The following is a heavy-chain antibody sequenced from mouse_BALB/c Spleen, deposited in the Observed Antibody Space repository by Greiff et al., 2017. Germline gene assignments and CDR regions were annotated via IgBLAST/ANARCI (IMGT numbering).Heavy chain of an antibody. CDR3: TRSTDAWFAY. V-gene: IGHV1-69*02. J-gene: IGHJ3*01. D-gene: IGHD2-3*01. Sequence: QVQLQQPGAELVRPGASVKLSCKASGYTFTSYWINWVKQRPGQGLEWIGNIYPSDSYTNYNQKFKDKATLTVDKSSSTAYMQLSSPTSEDSVVYYCTRSTDAWFAYWGQGTLVTISA. CDR1: GYTFTSYW. CDR2: IYPSDSYT.